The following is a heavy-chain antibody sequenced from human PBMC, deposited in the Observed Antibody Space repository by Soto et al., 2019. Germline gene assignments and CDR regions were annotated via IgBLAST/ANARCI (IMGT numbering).Heavy chain of an antibody. CDR1: GFTFSSYG. CDR3: ARENSGSGSLDY. J-gene: IGHJ4*02. CDR2: IWYDGSNK. V-gene: IGHV3-33*01. Sequence: GGSLRLSCAASGFTFSSYGMHWVRQAPGKGLEWVAVIWYDGSNKYYADSVKGRFTISRDNSKNTLYLQMNSLRAEDTAVYYCARENSGSGSLDYWGQGTLVTVSS. D-gene: IGHD3-10*01.